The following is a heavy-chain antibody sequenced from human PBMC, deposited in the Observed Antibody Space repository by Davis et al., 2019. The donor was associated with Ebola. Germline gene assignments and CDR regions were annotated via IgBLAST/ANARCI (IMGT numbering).Heavy chain of an antibody. Sequence: PGGPLRLSCAASGFTFVDYGMSWVRQAPGKGLEWVSGINWNGGSTGYADSVKGRFTISRDNAKNSLYLQMNSLRAEDTALYHCARKLLTGDRSWDYWGQGTLVTVSS. CDR3: ARKLLTGDRSWDY. D-gene: IGHD7-27*01. V-gene: IGHV3-20*01. J-gene: IGHJ4*02. CDR1: GFTFVDYG. CDR2: INWNGGST.